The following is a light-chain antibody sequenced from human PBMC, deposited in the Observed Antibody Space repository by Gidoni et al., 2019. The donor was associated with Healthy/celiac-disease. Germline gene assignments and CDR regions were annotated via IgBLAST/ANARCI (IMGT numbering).Light chain of an antibody. V-gene: IGKV3-15*01. CDR3: QQYNNWPRWT. CDR1: QSVSSN. CDR2: GAS. J-gene: IGKJ1*01. Sequence: EIVMPQSPATLSVSPGERATLSCRASQSVSSNLAWYQQKPGQAPRLLIYGASTRATGIPARFSGSGSGTEFTLTISSLQSEDFAVYYCQQYNNWPRWTFXXXTKVEIK.